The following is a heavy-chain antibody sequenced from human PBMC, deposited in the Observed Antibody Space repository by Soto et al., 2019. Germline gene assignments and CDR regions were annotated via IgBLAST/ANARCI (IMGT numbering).Heavy chain of an antibody. D-gene: IGHD7-27*01. V-gene: IGHV3-23*01. CDR3: AKVGTGDHYTHYFDY. J-gene: IGHJ4*02. CDR2: ISGSGGST. CDR1: GFTFSSYA. Sequence: GESLKISCAASGFTFSSYAMSWVRQAPGKGLEWVSAISGSGGSTYYADSVKGRFTISRDNSKNTLYLQMNSLRAEDTAVYYCAKVGTGDHYTHYFDYWGQGTLVTVSS.